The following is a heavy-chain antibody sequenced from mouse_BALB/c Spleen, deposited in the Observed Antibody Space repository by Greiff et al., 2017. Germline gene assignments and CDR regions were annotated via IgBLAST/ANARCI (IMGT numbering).Heavy chain of an antibody. Sequence: QVQLQQSGAELARPGASVKLSCKASGYTFTDYYINWVKQRTGQGLEWIGEIYPGSGNTYYNEKFKGQATLTADKSSSAVYMQLSSLTSEDSAVYCCARRGYGLDYWGQGTTVTVSS. J-gene: IGHJ4*01. V-gene: IGHV1-77*01. CDR3: ARRGYGLDY. D-gene: IGHD1-2*01. CDR1: GYTFTDYY. CDR2: IYPGSGNT.